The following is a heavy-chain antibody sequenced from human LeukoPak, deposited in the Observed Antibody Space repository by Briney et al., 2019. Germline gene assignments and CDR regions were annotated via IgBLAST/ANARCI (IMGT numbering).Heavy chain of an antibody. CDR1: GGSISSGSYY. V-gene: IGHV4-61*02. CDR3: ARWASDYYFDY. CDR2: IYTSGST. Sequence: SQTLSLTCTVSGGSISSGSYYWSWIRQPAGKGLEWIGRIYTSGSTNYNPSLKSRVTISVDTSKNQFSLKLSSVTAADTAVYYCARWASDYYFDYWGQGTLVTVSS. J-gene: IGHJ4*02. D-gene: IGHD3-3*01.